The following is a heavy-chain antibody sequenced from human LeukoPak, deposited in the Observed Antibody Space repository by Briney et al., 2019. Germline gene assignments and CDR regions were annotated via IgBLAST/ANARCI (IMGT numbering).Heavy chain of an antibody. Sequence: PGGSLRLSCAASGFTFSSYGMHWVRQAPGKGLEWVAFIRYDGSNKYYADSVKGRFTISRDNSKNTLYLQMNSLRAEDTAVYYCAREKGYYDSSGPDWGQGTLVTVSS. V-gene: IGHV3-30*02. CDR3: AREKGYYDSSGPD. D-gene: IGHD3-22*01. CDR1: GFTFSSYG. CDR2: IRYDGSNK. J-gene: IGHJ4*02.